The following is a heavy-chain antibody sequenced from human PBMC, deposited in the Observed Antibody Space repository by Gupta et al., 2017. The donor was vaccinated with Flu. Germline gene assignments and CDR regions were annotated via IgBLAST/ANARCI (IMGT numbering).Heavy chain of an antibody. D-gene: IGHD2-15*01. CDR3: AKSLYCSGGACYSPADH. CDR1: GFTFSSYG. CDR2: IWYDEKYK. J-gene: IGHJ4*02. Sequence: QVQLVESGGGVVQPGGSLRLSCAASGFTFSSYGLNWVRQVPGKGLEWVAVIWYDEKYKYYADSVKGRFTISRDNSKDTVYLQMNSLRAEDTAVYYCAKSLYCSGGACYSPADHWGQGTLITVSS. V-gene: IGHV3-33*03.